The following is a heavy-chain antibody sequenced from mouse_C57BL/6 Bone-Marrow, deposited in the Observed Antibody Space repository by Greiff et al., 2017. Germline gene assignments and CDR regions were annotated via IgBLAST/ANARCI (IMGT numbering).Heavy chain of an antibody. V-gene: IGHV1-64*01. J-gene: IGHJ2*01. D-gene: IGHD2-2*01. Sequence: VKLLESGAELVKPGASVKLSCKASGYTFTSYWMHWVKQRPGQGLEWIGMIHPNSGSTNYNEKFKSKATLTVDKSSSTAYMQLSSLTSEDSAVYYCARGGLPPGDYWGQGTTLTVSS. CDR2: IHPNSGST. CDR3: ARGGLPPGDY. CDR1: GYTFTSYW.